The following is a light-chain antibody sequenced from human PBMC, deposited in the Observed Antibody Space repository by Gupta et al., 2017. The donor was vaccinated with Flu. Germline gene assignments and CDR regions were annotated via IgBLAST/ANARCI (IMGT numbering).Light chain of an antibody. V-gene: IGLV1-40*01. Sequence: QSVLTQPPTVSGAPRQRVTISCTGSSSNIGGSYDLHWYQQLPGTAPKLLIYDNTNRPSGVPDRFSGSKSGNLGSLAIAGLKAEDEADYYCQSYDSSLSGVVFGGGTKVTVL. CDR1: SSNIGGSYD. CDR3: QSYDSSLSGVV. J-gene: IGLJ2*01. CDR2: DNT.